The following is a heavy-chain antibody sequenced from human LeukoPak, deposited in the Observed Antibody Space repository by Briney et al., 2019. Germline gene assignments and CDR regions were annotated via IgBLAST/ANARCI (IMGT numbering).Heavy chain of an antibody. Sequence: ASVKVSCKASGYTFTSYYMHWVRQAPGQGLEWMGIINPSGGSTSYAQKFQGRVTMTRDTSTSTAYMELRSLRSDDTAVYYCARVRRIQLWFNWFDPWGQGTLVTVSS. CDR3: ARVRRIQLWFNWFDP. D-gene: IGHD5-18*01. J-gene: IGHJ5*02. CDR1: GYTFTSYY. CDR2: INPSGGST. V-gene: IGHV1-46*01.